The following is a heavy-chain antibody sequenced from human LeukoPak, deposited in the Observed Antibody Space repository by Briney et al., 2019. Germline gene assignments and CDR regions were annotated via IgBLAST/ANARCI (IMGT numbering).Heavy chain of an antibody. Sequence: PGGSLRLSCAASGFTFSSYAMSWVRQAPGKGLEWVSAISGSGGSTYYADSVKGRFTISRDNSKNTLYLQMNSLRAEDTAVYYCAKDRVYYDFWSGYYGHWFDPWGQGTLVTVSS. CDR1: GFTFSSYA. V-gene: IGHV3-23*01. J-gene: IGHJ5*02. D-gene: IGHD3-3*01. CDR2: ISGSGGST. CDR3: AKDRVYYDFWSGYYGHWFDP.